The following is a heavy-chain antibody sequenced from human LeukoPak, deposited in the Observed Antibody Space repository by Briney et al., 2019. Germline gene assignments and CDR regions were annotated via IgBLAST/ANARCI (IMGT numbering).Heavy chain of an antibody. CDR3: ARDSPLVGAQGFDP. J-gene: IGHJ5*02. CDR1: GYTFSNYG. CDR2: LSAYNGNT. Sequence: GASVKASCKASGYTFSNYGISWVRQAPGQGLEWMGRLSAYNGNTNYAQKFQGRVTMTRDTSTSTAHMELRSLRSDDTAVYYCARDSPLVGAQGFDPWGQGTLVTVSS. D-gene: IGHD1-26*01. V-gene: IGHV1-18*01.